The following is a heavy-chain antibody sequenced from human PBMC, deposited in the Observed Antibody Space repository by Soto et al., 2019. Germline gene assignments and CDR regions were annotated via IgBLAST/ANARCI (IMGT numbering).Heavy chain of an antibody. D-gene: IGHD1-26*01. CDR2: INAGNGKT. J-gene: IGHJ4*02. CDR1: GYTFTNYA. CDR3: ARDTISGSYSFDY. V-gene: IGHV1-3*03. Sequence: ASVKVSCTASGYTFTNYAMHWVRQAPGQRLEWMGWINAGNGKTKYSQNFQGRVTITRDTSASIVYMEVNSLRAEDMAVYYCARDTISGSYSFDYWGQGTLVTVSS.